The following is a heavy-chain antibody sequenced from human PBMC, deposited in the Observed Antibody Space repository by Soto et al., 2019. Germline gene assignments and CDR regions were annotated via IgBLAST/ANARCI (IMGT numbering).Heavy chain of an antibody. CDR1: GFTFRSYA. CDR3: ARPNTAMAYYYYYYGMDV. D-gene: IGHD5-18*01. CDR2: ISNDGSNK. V-gene: IGHV3-30-3*01. J-gene: IGHJ6*02. Sequence: GGSLRLSCAASGFTFRSYAMHWVRQAPGKGLECVAVISNDGSNKYYADSVKGRFTISRDNSKNTLYLQMNSLRAEDTGVYYCARPNTAMAYYYYYYGMDVWGQGTTVTVSS.